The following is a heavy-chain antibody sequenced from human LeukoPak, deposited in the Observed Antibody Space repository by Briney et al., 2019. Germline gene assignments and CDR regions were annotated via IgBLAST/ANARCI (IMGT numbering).Heavy chain of an antibody. CDR3: SRHLYSSAWYEEN. J-gene: IGHJ4*02. Sequence: GGSLRLSCAASGFTFSGSAVHWVRQASGKGLEWVGHIRSKADSHATAYAASVQGRFTIPRDDSNNTAYLHMNSLKIEDAAVYFCSRHLYSSAWYEENWGQGTLVTVSS. D-gene: IGHD6-19*01. V-gene: IGHV3-73*01. CDR1: GFTFSGSA. CDR2: IRSKADSHAT.